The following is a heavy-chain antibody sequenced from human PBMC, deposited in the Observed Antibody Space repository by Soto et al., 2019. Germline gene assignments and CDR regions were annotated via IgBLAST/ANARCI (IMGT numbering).Heavy chain of an antibody. D-gene: IGHD6-19*01. V-gene: IGHV1-69*06. CDR3: ARDRKYSSGWGYYYYGMDV. CDR2: IIPIFGTA. Sequence: SVKVSCKASGGTFSSYAISWVRQAPGQGLEWMGGIIPIFGTANYAQKFQGRVTITADKSTSTAYMELSSLRSEDTAVYYCARDRKYSSGWGYYYYGMDVWGQGTMVTVSS. CDR1: GGTFSSYA. J-gene: IGHJ6*02.